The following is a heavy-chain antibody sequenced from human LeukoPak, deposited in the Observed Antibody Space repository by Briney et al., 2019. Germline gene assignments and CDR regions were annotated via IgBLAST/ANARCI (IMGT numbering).Heavy chain of an antibody. J-gene: IGHJ3*02. D-gene: IGHD2-21*02. CDR3: AKGGTYCGGDCYSDDAFDI. CDR1: GDSINSYF. CDR2: IYTSGST. V-gene: IGHV4-4*07. Sequence: PSETLSLTCTVSGDSINSYFWTWIRQPAGKGLEWIGRIYTSGSTNYNPSLKSRVTMSVDTSKNQFPLKLSSVTAADAAVYFCAKGGTYCGGDCYSDDAFDIWGQGTMVTVSS.